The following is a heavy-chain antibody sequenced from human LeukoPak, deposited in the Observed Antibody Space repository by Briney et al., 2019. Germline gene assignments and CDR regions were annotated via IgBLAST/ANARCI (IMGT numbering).Heavy chain of an antibody. CDR1: GFTFSSYA. V-gene: IGHV3-23*01. CDR2: ISGSGGST. Sequence: GGSLRLSCAASGFTFSSYAMSWVRQAPGKGLEWVSPISGSGGSTYYADSVKGRFTISRDNAKNSLYLQMNSLRAEDTAVYYCATSAAMAPLTTRYYGMDVWGQGTTVTVSS. CDR3: ATSAAMAPLTTRYYGMDV. J-gene: IGHJ6*02. D-gene: IGHD2-2*01.